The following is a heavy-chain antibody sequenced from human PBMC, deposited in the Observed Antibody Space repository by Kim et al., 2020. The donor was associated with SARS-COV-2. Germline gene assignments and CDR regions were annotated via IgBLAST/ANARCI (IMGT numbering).Heavy chain of an antibody. CDR1: GFTFSSYW. CDR3: AREIWGQAYDILTGYYTVRYFDL. V-gene: IGHV3-7*01. J-gene: IGHJ2*01. Sequence: GGSLRLSCAASGFTFSSYWMSWVRQAPGKGLEWVANIKQDGSEKYYVDSVKGRFTISRDNAKNSLYLQMNSLRAEDTAVYYCAREIWGQAYDILTGYYTVRYFDLWGRGTLVTVSS. D-gene: IGHD3-9*01. CDR2: IKQDGSEK.